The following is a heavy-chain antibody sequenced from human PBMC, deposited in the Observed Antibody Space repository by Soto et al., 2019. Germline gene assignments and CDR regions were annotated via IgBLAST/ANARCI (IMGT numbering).Heavy chain of an antibody. CDR3: AKAGDIVATIWTYYYYYYMDV. CDR1: GFTFSSYA. Sequence: VQLLESGGGLVQPGGSLRLSCAASGFTFSSYAMSWVRQAPGKGLEWVSAISGSGGSTYYADSVKGRFTISRDNSKNTLYLQMNSLRAEDTAVYYCAKAGDIVATIWTYYYYYYMDVWGKGTTVTVSS. V-gene: IGHV3-23*01. J-gene: IGHJ6*03. CDR2: ISGSGGST. D-gene: IGHD5-12*01.